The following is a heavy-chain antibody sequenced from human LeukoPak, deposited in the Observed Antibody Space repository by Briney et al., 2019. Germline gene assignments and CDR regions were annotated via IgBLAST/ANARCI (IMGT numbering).Heavy chain of an antibody. CDR2: ITTFNDRT. D-gene: IGHD6-13*01. J-gene: IGHJ4*02. V-gene: IGHV1-18*04. CDR3: VRSGSSSWSSLLDY. CDR1: GYIFTSYG. Sequence: VASVKVSCKASGYIFTSYGITWVRQAPGQGLEWMGRITTFNDRTVLAEKFRGRVTLNTDTTTAYLTLRKLRSDDTAVYYCVRSGSSSWSSLLDYWGQGSLVIVSS.